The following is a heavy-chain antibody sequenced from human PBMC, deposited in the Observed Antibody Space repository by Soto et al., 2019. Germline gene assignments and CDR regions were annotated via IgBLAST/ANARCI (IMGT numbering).Heavy chain of an antibody. CDR1: GFTFTSSA. Sequence: ASVKVSCKASGFTFTSSAMQWVRQARGQRLEWIGWIVVGSGNTNYAQKFQERVTITRDMSTSTAYMELSSLRSEDTAVYYCAGGLYSSGRYYMDVWGKGTTVTVSS. CDR2: IVVGSGNT. J-gene: IGHJ6*03. CDR3: AGGLYSSGRYYMDV. D-gene: IGHD6-19*01. V-gene: IGHV1-58*02.